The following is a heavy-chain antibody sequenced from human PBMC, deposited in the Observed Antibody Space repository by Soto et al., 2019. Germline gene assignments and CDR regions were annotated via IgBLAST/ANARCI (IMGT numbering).Heavy chain of an antibody. CDR3: ASHLLRGTTPNWFVP. V-gene: IGHV4-39*01. D-gene: IGHD3-16*01. CDR1: GGSIISHTYY. Sequence: SETLSLTCTVSGGSIISHTYYWGWIRQPQGKGLQWIGSIYHSGSTYDNPSLKSRVTTSVDTSKNQFFLKLSSVTAADTAVYYCASHLLRGTTPNWFVPWCQATLVTV. J-gene: IGHJ5*02. CDR2: IYHSGST.